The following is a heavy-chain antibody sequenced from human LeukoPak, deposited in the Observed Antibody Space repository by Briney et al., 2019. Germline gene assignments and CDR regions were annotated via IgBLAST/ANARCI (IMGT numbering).Heavy chain of an antibody. D-gene: IGHD4-23*01. Sequence: SVKVSCKASGGTFSSYAISWVRQAPGQGLEWMGGIIPIFGTANYAQRFQGRVTITADESTSTAYMELSSLRSEDTAVYYCARSGLRWSDWYLDLWGRGTLVTVSS. V-gene: IGHV1-69*13. CDR3: ARSGLRWSDWYLDL. CDR1: GGTFSSYA. CDR2: IIPIFGTA. J-gene: IGHJ2*01.